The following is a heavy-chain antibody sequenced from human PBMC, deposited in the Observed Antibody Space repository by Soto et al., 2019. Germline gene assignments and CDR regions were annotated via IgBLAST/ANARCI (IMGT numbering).Heavy chain of an antibody. CDR1: GFTFSSSA. Sequence: PGGSLRLSCAASGFTFSSSAMSWVRQAPGKGLEWVSAISGSGGSTYYADSVKGRFTISRDNSKNTLYLQMNSLRAEDTAVYYCAKVDYDFWSGYPTCNWFDPWGQGTLVTVSS. J-gene: IGHJ5*02. V-gene: IGHV3-23*01. D-gene: IGHD3-3*01. CDR2: ISGSGGST. CDR3: AKVDYDFWSGYPTCNWFDP.